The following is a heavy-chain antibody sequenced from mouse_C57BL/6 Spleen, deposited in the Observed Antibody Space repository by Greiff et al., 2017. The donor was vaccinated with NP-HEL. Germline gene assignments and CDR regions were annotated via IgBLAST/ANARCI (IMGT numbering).Heavy chain of an antibody. D-gene: IGHD4-1*01. CDR3: TKAPWEAWFAY. CDR1: GYTFTDYE. Sequence: VQLQQSGAELVRPGASVTLSCKASGYTFTDYEMHWVKQTPVHGLEWIGAIDPETGGTAYNQKFKGKAILTADKSSSTAYMELRSLTSEDSAVYYCTKAPWEAWFAYWGQGTLVTVSA. J-gene: IGHJ3*01. CDR2: IDPETGGT. V-gene: IGHV1-15*01.